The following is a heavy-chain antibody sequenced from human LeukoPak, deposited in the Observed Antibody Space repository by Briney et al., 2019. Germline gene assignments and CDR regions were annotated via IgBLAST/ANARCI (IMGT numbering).Heavy chain of an antibody. CDR1: GYTFTGYY. V-gene: IGHV1-18*04. J-gene: IGHJ3*02. CDR3: ARALVGYQWGAFDI. CDR2: ISAYNGNT. Sequence: ASVKVSCKASGYTFTGYYMHWVRQAPGQGLEWMGWISAYNGNTNYAQKLQGRVTMTTDTSTSTAYMELRSLRSDDTAVYYCARALVGYQWGAFDIWGQGTMVTVSS. D-gene: IGHD1-26*01.